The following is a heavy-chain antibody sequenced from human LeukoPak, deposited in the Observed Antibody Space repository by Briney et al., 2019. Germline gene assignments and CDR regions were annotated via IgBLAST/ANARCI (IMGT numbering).Heavy chain of an antibody. J-gene: IGHJ3*02. CDR3: ARDNKLVKSAFDI. D-gene: IGHD6-6*01. CDR2: IYYSGST. CDR1: GGSISSSSYY. Sequence: SETLSLTCTVSGGSISSSSYYWGWIGQPPGKGLGWIGSIYYSGSTYYNPSLKSRVTISVDTSKNQFSLKLSSVTAADTAVYYCARDNKLVKSAFDIWGQGTMVTVSS. V-gene: IGHV4-39*07.